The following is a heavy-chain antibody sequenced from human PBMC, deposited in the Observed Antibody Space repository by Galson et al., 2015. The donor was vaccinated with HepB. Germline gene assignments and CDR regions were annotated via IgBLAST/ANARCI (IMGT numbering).Heavy chain of an antibody. CDR3: ARETAAGTDPPWSHYYYGMDV. D-gene: IGHD6-13*01. CDR1: GDSVSSNSAA. J-gene: IGHJ6*02. CDR2: TYYRSKWYN. V-gene: IGHV6-1*01. Sequence: CAISGDSVSSNSAAWNWIRQSPSRGLEWLGRTYYRSKWYNDYAVSVKSRITINSDTSKNQFSLQLNSVTPEDTAVYYCARETAAGTDPPWSHYYYGMDVWGQGTTVTVSS.